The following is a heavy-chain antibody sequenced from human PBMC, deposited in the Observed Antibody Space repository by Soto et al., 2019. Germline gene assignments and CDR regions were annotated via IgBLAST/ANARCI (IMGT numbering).Heavy chain of an antibody. J-gene: IGHJ4*02. CDR3: ARPAINYDILTGYYNVPYFDY. D-gene: IGHD3-9*01. CDR2: IYYSGST. V-gene: IGHV4-39*01. Sequence: PSETLSLTCTVSGGSISSSSYYWGWIRQPPGKGLEWIGSIYYSGSTYYNTSLKSRVTISVDTSKNQFSLKLSSVTAADTAVYYCARPAINYDILTGYYNVPYFDYWGQGTLVTVSS. CDR1: GGSISSSSYY.